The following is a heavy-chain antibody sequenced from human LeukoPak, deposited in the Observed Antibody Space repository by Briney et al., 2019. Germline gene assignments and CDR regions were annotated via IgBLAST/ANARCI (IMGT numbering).Heavy chain of an antibody. CDR2: INQGGSGR. CDR3: ARDHYVPHY. V-gene: IGHV3-7*01. CDR1: GFTFTTYW. Sequence: GGSLRLSCATSGFTFTTYWMGWVRQAPGKGLEWVANINQGGSGRYYVDSVKGRFTISRDNARNSLYLQMDSLRAEDTGVYYCARDHYVPHYWGQGTLVTVSS. J-gene: IGHJ4*02. D-gene: IGHD3-10*02.